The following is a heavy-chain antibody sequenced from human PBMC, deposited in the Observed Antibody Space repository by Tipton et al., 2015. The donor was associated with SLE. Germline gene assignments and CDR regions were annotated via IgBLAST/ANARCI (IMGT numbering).Heavy chain of an antibody. D-gene: IGHD1-26*01. J-gene: IGHJ4*02. V-gene: IGHV4-59*04. CDR3: ARSWSGRREFDY. Sequence: TLSLTCTVSGGSISSYYWSCIRQPPGKGLQWIACIYRTGTTYVNPSLKSRVSMSMDTSNNRFSLTMTSLTVADTAVYYCARSWSGRREFDYWGPGTLVTVSS. CDR1: GGSISSYY. CDR2: IYRTGTT.